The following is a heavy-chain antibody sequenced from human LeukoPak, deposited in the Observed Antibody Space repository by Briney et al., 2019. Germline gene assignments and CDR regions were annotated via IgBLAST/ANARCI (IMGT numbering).Heavy chain of an antibody. V-gene: IGHV3-21*01. Sequence: GGSLRLSCAASTFTFSSYNMNWVRQAPGKGLEWVSSISGSGTYIYYRDSVKGRFTISRDNAENSVYLQMNSLRVEDTAIYYCARDRGSYRPIDYWGQGTLVTVSS. CDR1: TFTFSSYN. CDR3: ARDRGSYRPIDY. CDR2: ISGSGTYI. J-gene: IGHJ4*02. D-gene: IGHD1-26*01.